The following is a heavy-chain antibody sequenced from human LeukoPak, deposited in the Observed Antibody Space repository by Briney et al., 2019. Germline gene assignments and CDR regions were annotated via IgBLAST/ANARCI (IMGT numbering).Heavy chain of an antibody. J-gene: IGHJ6*03. CDR1: GGSITNYY. Sequence: PSETLSLTCTISGGSITNYYWSWIRQPPGKGLEWTGYIYYSGSTSYNPSLKSRVTISVDTSKNQFSLKLSSVTAADTAVYYCARDASEAFWSGYSPTYFYYYYMDVWGKGTTVTVSS. CDR2: IYYSGST. CDR3: ARDASEAFWSGYSPTYFYYYYMDV. V-gene: IGHV4-59*01. D-gene: IGHD3-3*01.